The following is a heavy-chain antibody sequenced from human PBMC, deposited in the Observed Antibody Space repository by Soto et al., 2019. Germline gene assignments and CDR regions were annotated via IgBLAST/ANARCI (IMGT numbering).Heavy chain of an antibody. J-gene: IGHJ6*03. CDR2: ISSSSSYI. CDR3: ARTGIVVGTYYYYYMDV. V-gene: IGHV3-21*01. CDR1: GFTFSSYS. Sequence: PGGSLRLSCAASGFTFSSYSMNWVRQAPGKGLEWVSSISSSSSYIYYADSVKGRFTISRDNAKNSLYLQMNSLRAEDTAVYYCARTGIVVGTYYYYYMDVWGKGTTVTVSS. D-gene: IGHD2-2*01.